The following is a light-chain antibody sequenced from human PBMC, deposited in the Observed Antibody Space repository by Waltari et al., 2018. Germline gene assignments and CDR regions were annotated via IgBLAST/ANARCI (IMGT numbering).Light chain of an antibody. CDR1: TSYVGGYHH. J-gene: IGLJ3*02. V-gene: IGLV2-14*01. Sequence: QSALTQPASVSGSPGQSITISCPGTTSYVGGYHHVSWYQPHPGKAPNLMIFEVTDRPAGVSKRFSGSKSGNAASLTISGRQAEDEADYYCSSYTASNTWVFGGGTKVTVL. CDR3: SSYTASNTWV. CDR2: EVT.